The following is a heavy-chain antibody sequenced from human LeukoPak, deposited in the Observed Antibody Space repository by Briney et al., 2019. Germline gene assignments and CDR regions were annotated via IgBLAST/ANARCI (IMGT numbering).Heavy chain of an antibody. V-gene: IGHV1-18*04. Sequence: RRASLKLSCKASGYTFTSYGISWVRQAPGQGLEWMGWISAYNGNTNYAQKLQGRVTMTTDTSTSAAYMELRSLRSDDTAVYYCTRDMVRGSNWFYPWGQGTLVTVSS. D-gene: IGHD3-10*01. J-gene: IGHJ5*02. CDR2: ISAYNGNT. CDR1: GYTFTSYG. CDR3: TRDMVRGSNWFYP.